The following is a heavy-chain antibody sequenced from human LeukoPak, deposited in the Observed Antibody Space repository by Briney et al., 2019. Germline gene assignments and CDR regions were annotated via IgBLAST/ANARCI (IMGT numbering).Heavy chain of an antibody. CDR3: ARGLTGTTLAY. CDR2: INSDGSWA. V-gene: IGHV3-74*01. Sequence: GGSLRLSCAASGNYWMHWVRQVPGKGLVWVSHINSDGSWASYADSVKGRFTISRDNAKNSLYLQMNSLRDEDTAVYYCARGLTGTTLAYWGQGTLVTVSS. CDR1: GNYW. D-gene: IGHD7-27*01. J-gene: IGHJ4*02.